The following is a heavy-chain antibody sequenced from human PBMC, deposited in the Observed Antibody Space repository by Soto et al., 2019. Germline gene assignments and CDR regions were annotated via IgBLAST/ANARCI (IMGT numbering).Heavy chain of an antibody. Sequence: SGPTLVNPTPTLTLTCTFSGFSLSTSGVGVGWIRQPPGKALEWLTLIYWNDDKRYSPSLKSRLTITKDTSKNQVVLTMTNMDPVDTATYYCAHRRIAARPGLSYYDSSGYYLRLYYFDYWGQGTLVTVSS. J-gene: IGHJ4*02. CDR3: AHRRIAARPGLSYYDSSGYYLRLYYFDY. CDR2: IYWNDDK. V-gene: IGHV2-5*01. CDR1: GFSLSTSGVG. D-gene: IGHD3-22*01.